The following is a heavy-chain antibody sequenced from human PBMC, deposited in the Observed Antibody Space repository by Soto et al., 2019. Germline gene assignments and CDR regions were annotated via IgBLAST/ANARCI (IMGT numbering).Heavy chain of an antibody. CDR2: IRTEAKDYAT. CDR1: GFTFSDSA. Sequence: GGSLRLSCAASGFTFSDSAMHWVRQASGKGLEWVGRIRTEAKDYATDYAASVTGRFTISRDDSSNTAFLHMNSLQTGDTALYYCTTDGGYSGYDDFLVPWGQGTLVTVSS. J-gene: IGHJ5*02. V-gene: IGHV3-73*01. D-gene: IGHD5-12*01. CDR3: TTDGGYSGYDDFLVP.